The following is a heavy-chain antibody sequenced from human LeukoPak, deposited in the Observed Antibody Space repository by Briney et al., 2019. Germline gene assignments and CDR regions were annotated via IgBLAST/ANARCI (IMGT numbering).Heavy chain of an antibody. Sequence: GGSLRLSCAASGFTLSSYAMSWVRHAPRERLLWVANINQDGSEKNYVDSVKGRFTISRDNAKNSLYLQINSLRAEETAVYYCAREGVLLWFGEGGGIFDYWGQGTLVTVSS. J-gene: IGHJ4*02. CDR3: AREGVLLWFGEGGGIFDY. D-gene: IGHD3-10*01. V-gene: IGHV3-7*01. CDR2: INQDGSEK. CDR1: GFTLSSYA.